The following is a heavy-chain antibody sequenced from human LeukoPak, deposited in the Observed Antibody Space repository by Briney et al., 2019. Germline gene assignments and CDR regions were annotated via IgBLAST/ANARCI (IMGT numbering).Heavy chain of an antibody. D-gene: IGHD3-10*01. CDR1: GFTFRSYW. CDR3: ARDFMVRGVIEWRPTDGYNWFDH. J-gene: IGHJ5*02. CDR2: INSDGGST. Sequence: GGSLRLSCAASGFTFRSYWMHWVRQDPGKGLVWVSRINSDGGSTSYADSVKGRFTISRDNAKNTLYLQMNSLSAEDTAVYYCARDFMVRGVIEWRPTDGYNWFDHWGQGTLVTVSS. V-gene: IGHV3-74*01.